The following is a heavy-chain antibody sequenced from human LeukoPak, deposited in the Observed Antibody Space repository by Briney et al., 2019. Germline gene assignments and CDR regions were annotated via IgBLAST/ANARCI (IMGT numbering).Heavy chain of an antibody. J-gene: IGHJ6*03. CDR3: ARTIAAAGTVYYYYYYMDV. Sequence: GGSLRLSCAASGFTFSSYSMNWVRQAPGKGLEWVSSISSSSSYIYYADSVKGRFTISRDNAKNSLYLQMNSLRAEDTAVYYCARTIAAAGTVYYYYYYMDVWGKGTTVAVSS. CDR1: GFTFSSYS. D-gene: IGHD6-13*01. CDR2: ISSSSSYI. V-gene: IGHV3-21*01.